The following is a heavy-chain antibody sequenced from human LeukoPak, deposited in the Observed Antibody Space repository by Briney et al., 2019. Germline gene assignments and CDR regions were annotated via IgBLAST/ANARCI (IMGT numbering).Heavy chain of an antibody. J-gene: IGHJ4*02. CDR2: IIPIFGTA. V-gene: IGHV1-69*06. Sequence: GSSVKVSCKASGGTFSSYAITWVRQAPGQGLEWMGGIIPIFGTANYAQKFQGRVTITADKSTNTAYMELTSLRSEDTAVYSCPGXRVWFGTLGYFDYWGQGTLVTVSS. CDR3: PGXRVWFGTLGYFDY. D-gene: IGHD3-10*01. CDR1: GGTFSSYA.